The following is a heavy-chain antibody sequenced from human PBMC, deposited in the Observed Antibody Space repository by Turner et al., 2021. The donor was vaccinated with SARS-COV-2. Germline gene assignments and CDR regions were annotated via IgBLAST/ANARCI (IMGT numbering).Heavy chain of an antibody. J-gene: IGHJ6*02. CDR1: GFTFSSYA. CDR3: ARATKGNYYYGMDV. CDR2: ISYDGIKK. V-gene: IGHV3-30-3*01. D-gene: IGHD3-10*01. Sequence: QVQLVESGGGVVQPGRSLRLSCSASGFTFSSYAMHWVRQAPGKGLEWVAVISYDGIKKYYADSVKGRFTFSRDNSKNTLYLQMNSLRAEDTAVYYCARATKGNYYYGMDVWGQGTTVTVSS.